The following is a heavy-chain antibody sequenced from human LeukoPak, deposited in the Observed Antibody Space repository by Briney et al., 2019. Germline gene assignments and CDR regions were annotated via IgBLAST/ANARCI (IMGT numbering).Heavy chain of an antibody. Sequence: SETLSLTCAVYGGSFSGYYWSWIRQPPGKGLEWIGEINHSGSTNYNPSLKSRVTISVDTSKNQFSLKLSSVTAADSAVYYCARVEPHYDSSGYYFNYWGQGTLVTVSS. CDR1: GGSFSGYY. CDR2: INHSGST. V-gene: IGHV4-34*01. J-gene: IGHJ4*02. D-gene: IGHD3-22*01. CDR3: ARVEPHYDSSGYYFNY.